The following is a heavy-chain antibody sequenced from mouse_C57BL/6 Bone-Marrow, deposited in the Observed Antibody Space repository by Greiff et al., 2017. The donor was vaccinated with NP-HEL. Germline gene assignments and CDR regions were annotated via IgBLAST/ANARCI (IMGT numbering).Heavy chain of an antibody. Sequence: EVQGVESGGGLVQPGGSLSLSCAASGFTFTDYYMSWVRQPPGKALEWLGFIRNKANGYTTEYSASVKGRFTISRDNSQSILYLQMNALRAEDSATYYCARAFYYYGSSYGFAYWGQGTLVTVSA. J-gene: IGHJ3*01. V-gene: IGHV7-3*01. CDR1: GFTFTDYY. D-gene: IGHD1-1*01. CDR2: IRNKANGYTT. CDR3: ARAFYYYGSSYGFAY.